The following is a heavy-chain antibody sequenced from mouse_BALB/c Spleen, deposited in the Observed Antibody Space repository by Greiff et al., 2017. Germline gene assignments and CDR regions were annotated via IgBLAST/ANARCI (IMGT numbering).Heavy chain of an antibody. CDR1: GFTFSSFG. V-gene: IGHV5-17*02. CDR3: ARSSGQDYFDY. J-gene: IGHJ2*01. D-gene: IGHD1-3*01. CDR2: ISSGSSTI. Sequence: DVQLVESGGGLVQPGGSRKLSCAASGFTFSSFGMHWVRQAPEKGLEWVAYISSGSSTIYYADTVKGRFTISRDNPKNTLFLQMTSLRSEDTAMYYCARSSGQDYFDYWGQGTTLTVSS.